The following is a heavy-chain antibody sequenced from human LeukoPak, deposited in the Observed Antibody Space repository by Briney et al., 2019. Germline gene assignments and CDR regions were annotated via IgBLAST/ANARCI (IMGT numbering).Heavy chain of an antibody. CDR3: APLWDGDKDY. V-gene: IGHV4-61*01. D-gene: IGHD4-17*01. Sequence: ETLSLTCTVSGGSVSSGSYYWSWIRQPAGKGLEWIGYIYYSGSTNYNPSLKSRVTISVDTSKNQFSLKLSSVTAADTAVYYCAPLWDGDKDYWGQGPLVTVSS. CDR1: GGSVSSGSYY. J-gene: IGHJ4*02. CDR2: IYYSGST.